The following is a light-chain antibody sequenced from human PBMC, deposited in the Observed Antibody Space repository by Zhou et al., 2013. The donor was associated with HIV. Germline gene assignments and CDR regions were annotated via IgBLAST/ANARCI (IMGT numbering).Light chain of an antibody. Sequence: DIQMTQSPSSLSASVGDRVTITCRASQGIRNFLAWYQQKPGKVPKVLIYGASTLQSGVPSRFSGSGSGTDFTLTISSLQPEDVATYYCQDYYNTPRWTFGQGTKVEIK. CDR1: QGIRNF. V-gene: IGKV1-27*01. CDR3: QDYYNTPRWT. J-gene: IGKJ1*01. CDR2: GAS.